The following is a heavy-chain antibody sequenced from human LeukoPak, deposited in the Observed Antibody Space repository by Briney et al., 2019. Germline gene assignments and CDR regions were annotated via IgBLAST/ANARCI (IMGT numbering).Heavy chain of an antibody. J-gene: IGHJ6*02. V-gene: IGHV3-21*01. D-gene: IGHD5-18*01. Sequence: GGSLRLSCAASGFTVSSNYMSWVRQAPGKGLEWVSSISSSSSYIYYADSVKGRFTISRDNAKNSLYLQMNSLRAEDTTVYYCARDYTSDTAMVYYYYYGMDVWGQGTTVTVSS. CDR1: GFTVSSNY. CDR3: ARDYTSDTAMVYYYYYGMDV. CDR2: ISSSSSYI.